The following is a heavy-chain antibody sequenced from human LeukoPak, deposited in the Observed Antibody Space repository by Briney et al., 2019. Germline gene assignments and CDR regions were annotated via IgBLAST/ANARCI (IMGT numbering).Heavy chain of an antibody. J-gene: IGHJ3*02. CDR1: GSPFTNYW. V-gene: IGHV5-51*01. Sequence: GASLQTSLKGSGSPFTNYWIGGGRPMREKGRGWVGIIYPGDSDTRYNTSVQGQVSISADKSISTAYLQWSSLKASDTAMYYCARLGSSTWKDAFDIWGQGTMVTVPS. D-gene: IGHD6-13*01. CDR3: ARLGSSTWKDAFDI. CDR2: IYPGDSDT.